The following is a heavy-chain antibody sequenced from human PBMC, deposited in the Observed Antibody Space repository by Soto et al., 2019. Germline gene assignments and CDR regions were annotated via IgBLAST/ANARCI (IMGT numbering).Heavy chain of an antibody. CDR2: ISYDGTNK. CDR1: GLTFWSYA. D-gene: IGHD6-13*01. CDR3: ARGDSNSWSDY. V-gene: IGHV3-30*01. Sequence: PGGPRRLSRPASGLTFWSYAVDWVRQAPGKGLEWVAVISYDGTNKYYADSVKGRFTISRDNSKNTLSLQLNSLRAEDTAVYYCARGDSNSWSDYWGQGTLVTVSS. J-gene: IGHJ4*02.